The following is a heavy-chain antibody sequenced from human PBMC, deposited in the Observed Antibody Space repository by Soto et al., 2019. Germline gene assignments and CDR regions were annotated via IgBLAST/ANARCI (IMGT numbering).Heavy chain of an antibody. D-gene: IGHD5-12*01. V-gene: IGHV4-4*07. CDR3: VRGRSYSVYDI. Sequence: SETLSLTCTVSGGSISSYYWSWIRQPAGKGLEWIGRIYTSGSTNYNPSLKSRVTMSVDTSKNQFSLKLSSVTAADTAVFYCVRGRSYSVYDIWGPGTLVTVSS. CDR1: GGSISSYY. J-gene: IGHJ4*02. CDR2: IYTSGST.